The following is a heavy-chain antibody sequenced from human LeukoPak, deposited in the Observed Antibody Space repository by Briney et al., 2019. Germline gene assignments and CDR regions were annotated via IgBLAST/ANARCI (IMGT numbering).Heavy chain of an antibody. CDR2: INPNSGGT. J-gene: IGHJ4*02. CDR3: ARDGYCSGGSCHSFEY. Sequence: ASVMVSCKASGYTFTGYYMHWVRQAPGQGLEWMGWINPNSGGTNYAQKFQGRVTMTRDMSTSTVYMELSSLRSEDTAVYFCARDGYCSGGSCHSFEYWGQGTLVTVSS. CDR1: GYTFTGYY. D-gene: IGHD2-15*01. V-gene: IGHV1-2*02.